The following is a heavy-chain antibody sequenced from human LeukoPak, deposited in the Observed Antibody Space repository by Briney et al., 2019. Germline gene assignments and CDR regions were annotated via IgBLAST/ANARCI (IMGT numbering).Heavy chain of an antibody. V-gene: IGHV3-74*01. CDR2: INNDNTNA. D-gene: IGHD2-8*01. J-gene: IGHJ3*02. CDR1: GFAFSRHW. CDR3: GRGGNGIDI. Sequence: GGSLRLSCEASGFAFSRHWMHWVRQAPGKGLVWVSRINNDNTNAYADSVKGRFTISRDNAKNTLYLQMNSLRAEDTAVYFCGRGGNGIDIWGQGTTVIVSS.